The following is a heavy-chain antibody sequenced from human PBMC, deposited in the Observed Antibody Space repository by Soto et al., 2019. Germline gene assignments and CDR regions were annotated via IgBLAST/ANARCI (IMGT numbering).Heavy chain of an antibody. CDR3: ARGDRGAFDL. Sequence: GGSLILSCAASGFTFSSYGMHWVRQAPGQGLVWVSRIHSDGSSTTYADSVKGRFTISRDNAKNTLYLQMNSLRAEDTAVYYCARGDRGAFDLWGQGTMVTVSS. CDR2: IHSDGSST. D-gene: IGHD2-21*02. J-gene: IGHJ3*01. CDR1: GFTFSSYG. V-gene: IGHV3-74*01.